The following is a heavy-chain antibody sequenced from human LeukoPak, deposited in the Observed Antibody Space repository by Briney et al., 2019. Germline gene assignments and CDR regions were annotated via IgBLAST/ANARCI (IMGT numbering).Heavy chain of an antibody. CDR3: ARGGGCSGGSCYLFDY. V-gene: IGHV4-59*08. J-gene: IGHJ4*02. CDR1: GGSISSYH. D-gene: IGHD2-15*01. CDR2: FYNSGST. Sequence: PSETLSLTCTVSGGSISSYHWSWIRQSPGKGLELIGYFYNSGSTNYNPSLKSRVTILVDTSRNQSSLRLSSVTAADTAVYYCARGGGCSGGSCYLFDYWGQGTLVTVSS.